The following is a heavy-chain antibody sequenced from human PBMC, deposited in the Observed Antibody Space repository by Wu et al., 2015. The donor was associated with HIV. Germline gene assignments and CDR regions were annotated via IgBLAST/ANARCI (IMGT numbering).Heavy chain of an antibody. CDR2: INPSGGAT. CDR3: ARDATPITTEFDY. J-gene: IGHJ4*02. V-gene: IGHV1-2*02. CDR1: GYTFTNYY. Sequence: QVQLVQSGAEVRKPGASVKVSCGASGYTFTNYYIHWLRQAPGQGLEWMAWINPSGGATIYAEAFEGRVTVTTDTSMKTVYMELESLTSGDTAMYFCARDATPITTEFDYWGQGTLITVSS. D-gene: IGHD4-11*01.